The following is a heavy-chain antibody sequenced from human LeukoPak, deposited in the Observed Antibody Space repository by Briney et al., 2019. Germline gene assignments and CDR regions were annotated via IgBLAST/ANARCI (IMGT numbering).Heavy chain of an antibody. Sequence: GASVKVSCKASGYTFTSYGISWVRQAPGQGLEWMGWISAYNGNTDYAQNLQGRVTLTTDTSTSTAYMELRSLRSDDTAVYYCARDTYRTVTAMDVWGKGTTVTVSS. J-gene: IGHJ6*03. CDR1: GYTFTSYG. CDR2: ISAYNGNT. CDR3: ARDTYRTVTAMDV. D-gene: IGHD2-21*02. V-gene: IGHV1-18*01.